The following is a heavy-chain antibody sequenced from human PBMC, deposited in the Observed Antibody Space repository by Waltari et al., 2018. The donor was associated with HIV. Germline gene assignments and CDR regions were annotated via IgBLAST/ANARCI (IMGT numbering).Heavy chain of an antibody. CDR2: RQYDGSNK. V-gene: IGHV3-30*02. Sequence: QVYLVESGGGVVQPGGSLSLYCVASGFPFGSYGIHWVRQVPGKGLDWVAVRQYDGSNKDQADSVKGRFTISRDNSKNTLYLQMNSLRTEDTAVYYCVKGLAVADREDYWGQGTLVTVSP. CDR3: VKGLAVADREDY. D-gene: IGHD6-19*01. J-gene: IGHJ4*02. CDR1: GFPFGSYG.